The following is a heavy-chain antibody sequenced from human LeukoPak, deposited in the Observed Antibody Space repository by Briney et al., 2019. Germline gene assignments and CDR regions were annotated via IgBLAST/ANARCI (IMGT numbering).Heavy chain of an antibody. CDR3: ARDRPTGASRVFVVQ. CDR1: GFSFSTYA. J-gene: IGHJ4*02. V-gene: IGHV3-21*06. D-gene: IGHD2-15*01. CDR2: MSSGSRYI. Sequence: GGSLRLPCTASGFSFSTYAMTWVRQAPGKGLEWISSMSSGSRYIYYADSVRGRFTISRDNTKNSLYLLMNNLRAEDTAIYYCARDRPTGASRVFVVQWGQGTPVTVSS.